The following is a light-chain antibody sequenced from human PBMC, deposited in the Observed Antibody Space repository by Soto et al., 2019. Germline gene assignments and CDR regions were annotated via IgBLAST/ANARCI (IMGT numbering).Light chain of an antibody. J-gene: IGKJ2*03. Sequence: EIVLTQSPGTLSLSPGERATLSCRASQSVSSNYLAGYQQKPGQTPRLLIYGASSRATGIPDRFSGSGSGADFTLTISRLQPEDFAVYYCQQYGTSRGYSFGQGTKLEIK. V-gene: IGKV3-20*01. CDR3: QQYGTSRGYS. CDR1: QSVSSNY. CDR2: GAS.